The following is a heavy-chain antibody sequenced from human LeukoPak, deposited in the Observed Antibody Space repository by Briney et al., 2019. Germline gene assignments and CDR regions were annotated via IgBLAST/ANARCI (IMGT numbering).Heavy chain of an antibody. Sequence: GGSLRLSCAASGFTFSSYSMNWVRQAPGKGLEWVSSISSSSSYIYYADSVKGRFTISRDNAKNSLYLQMNSLRAEDTAVYYCARALTVAGTDWYVDLWDRGALVTVSS. CDR1: GFTFSSYS. J-gene: IGHJ2*01. CDR2: ISSSSSYI. CDR3: ARALTVAGTDWYVDL. V-gene: IGHV3-21*01. D-gene: IGHD6-19*01.